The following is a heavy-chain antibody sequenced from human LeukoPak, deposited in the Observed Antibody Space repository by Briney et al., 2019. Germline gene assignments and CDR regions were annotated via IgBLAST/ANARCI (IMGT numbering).Heavy chain of an antibody. J-gene: IGHJ4*02. CDR2: IWYDGSNK. CDR3: ARDSTVVTPYFFAY. CDR1: GFTFSSYG. Sequence: PGGSLRLSCAASGFTFSSYGMHWVRQAPGKGLEWVAVIWYDGSNKYYADSVKGRFTISRDNSKNTLYLQMNSLRAEDTAVYYCARDSTVVTPYFFAYWGQGTLVTVSS. D-gene: IGHD4-23*01. V-gene: IGHV3-33*01.